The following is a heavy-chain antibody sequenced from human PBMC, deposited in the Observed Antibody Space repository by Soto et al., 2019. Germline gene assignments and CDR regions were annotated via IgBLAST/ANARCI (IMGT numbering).Heavy chain of an antibody. CDR2: ISAYNGNT. D-gene: IGHD1-26*01. V-gene: IGHV1-18*01. CDR3: ARDSGMWELLEYYYCGMDV. J-gene: IGHJ6*02. Sequence: ASVKVSCKASGYTFTSYGISWVRQAPGQGLEWMGWISAYNGNTNYAQKLQGRVTMTTDTSTSTAYMELRSLRSDDTAVYYCARDSGMWELLEYYYCGMDVWGQGTTVTVSS. CDR1: GYTFTSYG.